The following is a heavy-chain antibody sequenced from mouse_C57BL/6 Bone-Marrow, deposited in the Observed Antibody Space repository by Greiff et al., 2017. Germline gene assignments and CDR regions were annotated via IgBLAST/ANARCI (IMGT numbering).Heavy chain of an antibody. Sequence: QVQLQQPGAELVRPGTSVKLSCKASGYTFTSYWMHWVKQRPGQGLEWIGVIDPSDSYTNYNQKFKGKATLTVDTSSSTAYMQLSSLTSEDAAVYCCARYDYDAMDYWGQGTSVTVSS. CDR2: IDPSDSYT. V-gene: IGHV1-59*01. CDR3: ARYDYDAMDY. CDR1: GYTFTSYW. J-gene: IGHJ4*01.